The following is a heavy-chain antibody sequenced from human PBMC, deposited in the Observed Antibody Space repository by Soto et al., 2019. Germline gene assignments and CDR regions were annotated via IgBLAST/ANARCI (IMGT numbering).Heavy chain of an antibody. V-gene: IGHV4-34*01. CDR1: GGSFSGYY. Sequence: SETLSLTCAVYGGSFSGYYWSWIRQPPGKGLEWIGEINHSGGTNYNPSLKSRVTISVDTSKNQFSLKLSSVTAADTAVYYCARARVTMVRGPNYYYYYGMDVWGQGTTVT. CDR2: INHSGGT. CDR3: ARARVTMVRGPNYYYYYGMDV. D-gene: IGHD3-10*01. J-gene: IGHJ6*02.